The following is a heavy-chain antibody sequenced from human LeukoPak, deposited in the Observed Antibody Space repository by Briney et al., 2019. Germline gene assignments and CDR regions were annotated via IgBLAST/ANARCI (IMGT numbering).Heavy chain of an antibody. CDR1: GYTFTTYY. CDR2: INPSGGST. J-gene: IGHJ4*02. Sequence: ASVKVSCKASGYTFTTYYMHWVRQAPGQGLEWMGIINPSGGSTSYTQKFQGRVTMTRNTSISTAYMELSSLRSEDTAVYYCARFLRWQRGDYWGQGTLVTVSS. D-gene: IGHD4-23*01. V-gene: IGHV1-46*01. CDR3: ARFLRWQRGDY.